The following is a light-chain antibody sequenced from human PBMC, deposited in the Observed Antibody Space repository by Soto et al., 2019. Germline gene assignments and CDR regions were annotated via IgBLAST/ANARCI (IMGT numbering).Light chain of an antibody. CDR2: DAS. V-gene: IGKV1-5*01. Sequence: DIQMTQSPSTLSASVGDRVTITCRASQSIASWLAWYQQKPGKAPELLIYDASSLKSGVPSRFSGSGSGTEFTLTISDLQPGDFATYYCQQYNRYPITFGQGTRLEIK. CDR1: QSIASW. J-gene: IGKJ5*01. CDR3: QQYNRYPIT.